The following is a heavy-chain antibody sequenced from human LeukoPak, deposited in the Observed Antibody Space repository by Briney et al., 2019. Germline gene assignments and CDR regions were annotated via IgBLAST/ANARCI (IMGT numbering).Heavy chain of an antibody. Sequence: ASVKVSCKASGYSFTSYDINWVRQATGQGLEWMGWMNPNSGNTGYEQKFQGRVTMTTDTSTTTAYMELRSLRSDDTAVYYCARESLEGVKYYYGMDVWGQGTTVTVPS. D-gene: IGHD2-8*01. J-gene: IGHJ6*02. CDR1: GYSFTSYD. CDR3: ARESLEGVKYYYGMDV. V-gene: IGHV1-8*01. CDR2: MNPNSGNT.